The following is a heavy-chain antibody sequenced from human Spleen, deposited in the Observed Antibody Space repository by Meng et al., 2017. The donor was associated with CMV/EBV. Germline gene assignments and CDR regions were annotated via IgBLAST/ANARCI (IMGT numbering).Heavy chain of an antibody. D-gene: IGHD4-17*01. CDR2: ISAYNGNT. V-gene: IGHV1-18*01. J-gene: IGHJ4*02. CDR3: ARAGAAVTTNFDF. CDR1: GYTFTLFG. Sequence: QAQLVQSGPDVKKPGASVKVSCQASGYTFTLFGISWVRQAPGQGLQWMGWISAYNGNTNIAQNLQGRVTMTTDTSTSTAYMELRSLRSDDSAMYYCARAGAAVTTNFDFWGQGTLVTVSS.